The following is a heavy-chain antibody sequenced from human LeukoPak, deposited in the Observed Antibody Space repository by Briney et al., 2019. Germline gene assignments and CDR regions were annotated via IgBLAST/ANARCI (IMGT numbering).Heavy chain of an antibody. CDR3: AKGDYEILTGYPPPPGPIYDYGMDV. V-gene: IGHV3-9*01. D-gene: IGHD3-9*01. J-gene: IGHJ6*02. Sequence: GRSLRLSCAASGFTFDDYAMHWVRQAPGKGLEGVAGISWNSGSIGYADPVTGRFTISRDNAKSSLYLQMDRLRAEDTALYYCAKGDYEILTGYPPPPGPIYDYGMDVWGQGTTVTVSS. CDR2: ISWNSGSI. CDR1: GFTFDDYA.